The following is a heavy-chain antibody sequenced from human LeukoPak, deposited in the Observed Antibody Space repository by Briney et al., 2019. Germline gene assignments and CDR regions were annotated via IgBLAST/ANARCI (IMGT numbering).Heavy chain of an antibody. J-gene: IGHJ5*02. CDR3: ARRYDILTGYYRIDP. D-gene: IGHD3-9*01. CDR1: GGSFSGYC. V-gene: IGHV4-34*01. CDR2: INHSGST. Sequence: SETLSLTCAVYGGSFSGYCWSWIRQPPGKGLEWIGEINHSGSTNYNPSLKSRVTISVDTSKNQFSLKLSSVTAADTAVYYCARRYDILTGYYRIDPWGQGTLVTVSS.